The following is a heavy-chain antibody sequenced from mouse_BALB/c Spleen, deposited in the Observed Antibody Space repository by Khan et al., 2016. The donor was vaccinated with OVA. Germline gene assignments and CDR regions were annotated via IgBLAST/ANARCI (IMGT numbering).Heavy chain of an antibody. V-gene: IGHV9-3-1*01. CDR2: INTYTGEP. J-gene: IGHJ4*01. Sequence: QIQLVQSGPELKKPGETVKISCKASGYTFKNHGIHWVKQAPGKGLKWMGWINTYTGEPTYVEDFKGRFTFSFETSASTAYLQINNLTNEDTATYFCGRPPFFSYVMVYWGQGTSVTVSS. CDR3: GRPPFFSYVMVY. CDR1: GYTFKNHG.